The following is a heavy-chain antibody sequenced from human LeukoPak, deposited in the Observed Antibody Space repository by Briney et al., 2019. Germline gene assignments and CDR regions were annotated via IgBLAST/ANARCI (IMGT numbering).Heavy chain of an antibody. J-gene: IGHJ4*02. V-gene: IGHV1-69*13. CDR1: GGTFSSYA. Sequence: SVKVSCKASGGTFSSYAISWVRQAPGQGLEWMGGIIPIFGTANYAQKFQGRVTITADESTSTAYMELSSLRSEDTAVNYCARDMYDSSGYCPPSFDYWGQGTLVTVSS. D-gene: IGHD3-22*01. CDR2: IIPIFGTA. CDR3: ARDMYDSSGYCPPSFDY.